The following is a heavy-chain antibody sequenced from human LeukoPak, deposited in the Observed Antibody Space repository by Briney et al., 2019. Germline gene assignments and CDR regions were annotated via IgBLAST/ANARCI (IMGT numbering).Heavy chain of an antibody. CDR3: ARDRPTLTGYYPFDY. D-gene: IGHD3-9*01. V-gene: IGHV3-21*01. Sequence: GGSLRLSCAASGFTFSSYSMNWVRQAPGKGLEWVSSISSSSSYIYYADSVKGRFTIYRDNAKNSLYLQMNSLRAEDTAVYYCARDRPTLTGYYPFDYWGQGTLVTVSS. CDR2: ISSSSSYI. J-gene: IGHJ4*02. CDR1: GFTFSSYS.